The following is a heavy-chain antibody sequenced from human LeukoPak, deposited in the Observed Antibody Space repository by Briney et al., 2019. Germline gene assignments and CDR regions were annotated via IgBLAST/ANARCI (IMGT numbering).Heavy chain of an antibody. CDR2: INPSGSST. Sequence: ASVKVSCKASGYTFTNYHMNWVRQAPGQGLEWMGIINPSGSSTLYAQKFQGRVTMTRDMSTTTDYMELSSLRSEDTAVYYCARDNSVGDIAWWFDPWGQGTLVTVSS. V-gene: IGHV1-46*01. D-gene: IGHD3-16*02. CDR3: ARDNSVGDIAWWFDP. J-gene: IGHJ5*02. CDR1: GYTFTNYH.